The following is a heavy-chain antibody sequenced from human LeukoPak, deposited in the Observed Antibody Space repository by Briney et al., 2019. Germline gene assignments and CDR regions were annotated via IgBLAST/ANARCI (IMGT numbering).Heavy chain of an antibody. CDR3: ARDLYGYDSSSY. CDR1: GFTFSSYA. D-gene: IGHD3-22*01. J-gene: IGHJ4*02. V-gene: IGHV3-23*01. Sequence: PGGSLRLSCAAFGFTFSSYAMNWVRQAPGKGLEWVSAISGSGGTTYYADSVKGRFTISRDNSKNTLYLQMNSLRAEDTAVYYCARDLYGYDSSSYWGQGTLVTVSS. CDR2: ISGSGGTT.